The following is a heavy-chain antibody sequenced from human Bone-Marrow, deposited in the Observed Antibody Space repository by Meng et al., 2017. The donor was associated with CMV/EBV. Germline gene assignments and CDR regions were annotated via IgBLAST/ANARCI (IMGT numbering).Heavy chain of an antibody. CDR1: GFTFSSYS. CDR3: TTDFLDCSSTSCMDY. V-gene: IGHV3-15*01. J-gene: IGHJ4*02. CDR2: IKSKTDGGTT. Sequence: GASLKISCAASGFTFSSYSMNWVRQAPGKGLEWVGRIKSKTDGGTTDYAAPVKGRFTISSDDSKNTLYLQMNSLKTEDTAVYYCTTDFLDCSSTSCMDYWGQGTLVTVSS. D-gene: IGHD2-2*01.